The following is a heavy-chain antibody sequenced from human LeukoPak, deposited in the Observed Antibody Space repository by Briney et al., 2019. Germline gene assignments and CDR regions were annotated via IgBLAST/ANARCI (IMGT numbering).Heavy chain of an antibody. CDR2: MNPNSGNT. V-gene: IGHV1-8*03. CDR3: ARAPRVRGVNFDY. CDR1: GYTFTIYD. Sequence: GASVTVSFTASGYTFTIYDINWVRQATGQGLEWMGWMNPNSGNTGYAQKFQGRVTITRNTSISTAYMELSSLRSEDTAVYYCARAPRVRGVNFDYWGQGTLVTVSS. J-gene: IGHJ4*02. D-gene: IGHD3-10*01.